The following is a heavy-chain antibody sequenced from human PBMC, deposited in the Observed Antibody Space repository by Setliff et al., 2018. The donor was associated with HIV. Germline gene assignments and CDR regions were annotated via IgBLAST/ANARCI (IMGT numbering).Heavy chain of an antibody. CDR2: INHSGST. V-gene: IGHV4-34*01. D-gene: IGHD3-3*01. CDR3: ARVDGYDFWSGYYTPHAFDI. Sequence: PSETLSLTCFVSGVSISGHFWGWIRQPPGKGLEWIGEINHSGSTNYNPSPKSRVTISVDTSKNQFSLKLSSVTAADTAVYYCARVDGYDFWSGYYTPHAFDIWGQGTMVTVSS. CDR1: GVSISGHF. J-gene: IGHJ3*02.